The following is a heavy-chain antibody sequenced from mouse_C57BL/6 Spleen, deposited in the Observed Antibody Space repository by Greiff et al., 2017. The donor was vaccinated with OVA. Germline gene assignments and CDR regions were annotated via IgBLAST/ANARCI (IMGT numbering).Heavy chain of an antibody. CDR3: TRGSSLWYFDV. V-gene: IGHV14-4*01. Sequence: VQLQQSGAELVRPGASVKLSCTASGFNIKDDYMHWVKQRPEQGLEWIGWIDPENGDTEYASKFQGKATITADTSSNTAYLQLSSLTSEDTAVYYCTRGSSLWYFDVWGTGTTVTVSA. CDR1: GFNIKDDY. CDR2: IDPENGDT. J-gene: IGHJ1*03. D-gene: IGHD1-1*01.